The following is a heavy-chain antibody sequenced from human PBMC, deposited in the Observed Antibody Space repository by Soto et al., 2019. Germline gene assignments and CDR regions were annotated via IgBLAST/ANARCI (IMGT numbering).Heavy chain of an antibody. CDR3: ARDYDILTGYPYY. V-gene: IGHV3-30*03. J-gene: IGHJ4*02. D-gene: IGHD3-9*01. Sequence: GGSLRLSCAASGFTFSGYGMHWVRQAPGKGLEWVAVISYDGSNKYYADSVKGRFTISRDNSKNTLYLQMNSLRAEDTAVYYCARDYDILTGYPYYWGQGTLVTVSS. CDR1: GFTFSGYG. CDR2: ISYDGSNK.